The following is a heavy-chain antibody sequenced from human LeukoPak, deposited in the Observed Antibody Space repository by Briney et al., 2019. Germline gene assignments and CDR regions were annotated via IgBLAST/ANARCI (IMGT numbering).Heavy chain of an antibody. Sequence: SVKVFCKTSGFTFSTSAVQWVRQARGQRLEWIGWIIVGSGATNYAQSLQGRFTITRDMSTNAAYMELSSLGSEDSAVYYCAAELYGVYTDCCTFHLWGQGTMVTVSS. CDR3: AAELYGVYTDCCTFHL. CDR1: GFTFSTSA. V-gene: IGHV1-58*01. CDR2: IIVGSGAT. J-gene: IGHJ3*01. D-gene: IGHD4-17*01.